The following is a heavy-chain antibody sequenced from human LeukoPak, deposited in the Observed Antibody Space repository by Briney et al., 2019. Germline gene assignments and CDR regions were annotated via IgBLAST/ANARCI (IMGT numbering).Heavy chain of an antibody. V-gene: IGHV1-24*01. J-gene: IGHJ5*02. D-gene: IGHD1-26*01. CDR1: GYTLTELS. Sequence: ASVKVSCKVSGYTLTELSMHWVRQAPGKGLEWMGGFDPEDGETIYAQKFQGRVTMTEDTSTDTAYMELSSLRSEDTAVYYCATAGYSGSSHWFDPWGQGTLVTVSS. CDR2: FDPEDGET. CDR3: ATAGYSGSSHWFDP.